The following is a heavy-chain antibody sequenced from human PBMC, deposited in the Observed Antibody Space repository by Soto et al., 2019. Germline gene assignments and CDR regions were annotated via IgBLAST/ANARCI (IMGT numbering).Heavy chain of an antibody. V-gene: IGHV3-23*01. CDR3: AKETRTLLRYFDWPQAGVDY. D-gene: IGHD3-9*01. J-gene: IGHJ4*02. Sequence: GGSLRLSCAASGCTFSSYAMSWVRQAPGKGLEWVSAISGSGGSTYYADSVKGRFTISRDNSKNTLYLQMNSLRAEDTAVYYCAKETRTLLRYFDWPQAGVDYWGQGTLVTVSS. CDR1: GCTFSSYA. CDR2: ISGSGGST.